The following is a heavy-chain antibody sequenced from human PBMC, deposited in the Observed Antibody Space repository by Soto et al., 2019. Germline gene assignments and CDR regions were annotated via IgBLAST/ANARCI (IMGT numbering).Heavy chain of an antibody. Sequence: SETLSLTCAVYGGSFSAYYWSWIRQPPGKGLEWIGEINHSGGTSYNPSLKSRVTISVDTSKSQFSLKLTSVTAADRAVYYCARGSVDTVDISGFYEYWRQGTPAPVSS. CDR1: GGSFSAYY. CDR2: INHSGGT. D-gene: IGHD3-22*01. V-gene: IGHV4-34*01. CDR3: ARGSVDTVDISGFYEY. J-gene: IGHJ4*02.